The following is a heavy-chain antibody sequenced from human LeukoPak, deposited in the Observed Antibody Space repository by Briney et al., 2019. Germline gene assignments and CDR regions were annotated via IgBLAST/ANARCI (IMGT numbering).Heavy chain of an antibody. Sequence: GASVKVSCKASGYTFTSCGINWVRQAPGQGLEWMGWINTYTGNTNYAQKLQGRITMTTDTSTSTAYMELRSLRSDDTAVYYCARKGGYSRYWFDPWGQGTLVTVSS. CDR3: ARKGGYSRYWFDP. V-gene: IGHV1-18*01. D-gene: IGHD2-15*01. CDR2: INTYTGNT. J-gene: IGHJ5*02. CDR1: GYTFTSCG.